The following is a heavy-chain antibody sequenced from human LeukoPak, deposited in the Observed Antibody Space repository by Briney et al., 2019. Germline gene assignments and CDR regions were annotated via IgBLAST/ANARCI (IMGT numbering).Heavy chain of an antibody. V-gene: IGHV3-21*01. CDR2: ISSSGSKM. CDR3: ARALEADY. Sequence: GGSLRLSCAASGFTFSSYAMSWVRLAPGKGLEWVSSISSSGSKMYYADSLKGRFTVSRDNAKNSLYLQMNSLRAEDTAVYYCARALEADYWGQGTLVTVSS. J-gene: IGHJ4*02. CDR1: GFTFSSYA.